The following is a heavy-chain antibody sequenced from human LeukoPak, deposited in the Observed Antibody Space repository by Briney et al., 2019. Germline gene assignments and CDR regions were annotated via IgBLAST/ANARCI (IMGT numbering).Heavy chain of an antibody. D-gene: IGHD6-13*01. CDR1: GFTFSSYS. V-gene: IGHV3-21*01. Sequence: GGSLRLSCAASGFTFSSYSMNWVRQAPGKGLEWVSSISSSSSYIYYADSVKGRFTISRDNAKNSLYLQMNSLRAEDTAVYYCARASSWYELDAFDIWGQGTMVTVSS. CDR2: ISSSSSYI. CDR3: ARASSWYELDAFDI. J-gene: IGHJ3*02.